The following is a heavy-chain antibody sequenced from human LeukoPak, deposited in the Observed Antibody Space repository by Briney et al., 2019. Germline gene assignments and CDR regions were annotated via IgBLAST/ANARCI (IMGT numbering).Heavy chain of an antibody. Sequence: SETLSLTCTVSGGSISSYYWSWIRQPAGKGLEWIGRIYTSGSTNYNPSLKSRVTMSVDTSKNQFSLKLSSVTAADTAVYYCARDSMMVTSSGSYYYYGMEVWGQGTTVTASS. CDR1: GGSISSYY. J-gene: IGHJ6*02. CDR2: IYTSGST. V-gene: IGHV4-4*07. CDR3: ARDSMMVTSSGSYYYYGMEV. D-gene: IGHD2-2*01.